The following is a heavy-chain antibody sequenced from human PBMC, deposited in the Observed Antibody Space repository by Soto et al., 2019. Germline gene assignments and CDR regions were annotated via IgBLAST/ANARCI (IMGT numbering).Heavy chain of an antibody. CDR2: IIPIFGTA. CDR3: ARDGGYYDSNLGYYYYGMDV. Sequence: QVQLVQSGAEVKKPGSSVQVSCKASGGTFSSYAISWVRQAPGQGLEWMGGIIPIFGTANYAQKFQGRVTITADESTSTAYMELSSLRSEDTGVYYCARDGGYYDSNLGYYYYGMDVWGQGTTVTVSS. CDR1: GGTFSSYA. V-gene: IGHV1-69*01. J-gene: IGHJ6*02. D-gene: IGHD3-22*01.